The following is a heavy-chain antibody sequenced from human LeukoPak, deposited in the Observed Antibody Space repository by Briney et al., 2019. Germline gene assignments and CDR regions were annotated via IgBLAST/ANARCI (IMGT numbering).Heavy chain of an antibody. D-gene: IGHD3-22*01. V-gene: IGHV3-30*03. CDR1: GFTFSSYG. CDR3: ARDPYYDSSGLFDY. CDR2: ISYDGSNK. Sequence: GGSLRLSCAASGFTFSSYGMPWVRQAPGKGLEWVAVISYDGSNKYYADSVKGRFTISRDNSKNTLYLQMNSLRAEDTAVYYCARDPYYDSSGLFDYWGQGTLVTVSS. J-gene: IGHJ4*02.